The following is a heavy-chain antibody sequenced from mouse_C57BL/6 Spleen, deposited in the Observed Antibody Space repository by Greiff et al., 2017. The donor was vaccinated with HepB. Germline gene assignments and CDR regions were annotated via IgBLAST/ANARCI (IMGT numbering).Heavy chain of an antibody. Sequence: QVQLKQPGAELVMPGASVKLSCKASGYTFTSYWMHWVKQRPGQGLEWIGEIDPSDSYTNYNQKFKGKSTLTVDKSSSTAYMQLSSLTSEDSAVYYCARYYGSSLYAMDYWGQGTSVTFSS. D-gene: IGHD1-1*01. CDR3: ARYYGSSLYAMDY. V-gene: IGHV1-69*01. J-gene: IGHJ4*01. CDR2: IDPSDSYT. CDR1: GYTFTSYW.